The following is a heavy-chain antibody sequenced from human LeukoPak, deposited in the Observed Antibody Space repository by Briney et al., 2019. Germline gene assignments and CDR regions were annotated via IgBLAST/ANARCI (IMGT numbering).Heavy chain of an antibody. D-gene: IGHD3-22*01. Sequence: GGSLRLSCAASGFTFSSYAMSWVRQAQGQGLEWVSTISGSGGSTSYADSVMDRFTISRDNTKNTLYLQMNSLRAEGTAVYYCAKDGGGYDTSGYYYGDYWGQGTLVTVSS. CDR2: ISGSGGST. CDR1: GFTFSSYA. V-gene: IGHV3-23*01. CDR3: AKDGGGYDTSGYYYGDY. J-gene: IGHJ4*02.